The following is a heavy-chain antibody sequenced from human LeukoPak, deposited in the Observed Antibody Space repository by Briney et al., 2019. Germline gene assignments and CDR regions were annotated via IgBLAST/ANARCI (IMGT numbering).Heavy chain of an antibody. V-gene: IGHV4-39*07. J-gene: IGHJ3*02. CDR3: ARGSQYYDFWSGYYSDAFDI. CDR2: IYYSGST. D-gene: IGHD3-3*01. CDR1: GGSISSSSYY. Sequence: SETLSLTCTVSGGSISSSSYYWGWIRQPPGKGLEWIGSIYYSGSTYYNPSLKSRVTISVDTSTNQFSLKLSSVTAADTAVYYCARGSQYYDFWSGYYSDAFDIWGQGTMVTVSS.